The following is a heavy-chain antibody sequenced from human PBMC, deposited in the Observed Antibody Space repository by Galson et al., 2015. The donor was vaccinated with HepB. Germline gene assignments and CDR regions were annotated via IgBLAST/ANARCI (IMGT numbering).Heavy chain of an antibody. J-gene: IGHJ4*02. CDR2: VRGGGGRT. D-gene: IGHD3-16*01. Sequence: SLGLSCAAAGFTFSRYAMTWVRPSPGRGLELVSSVRGGGGRTYYGDSVEGWFTTSSAHSKNTLSLQMNRLRVEDTAIYYCGKVAIQGAIPHYFDYWGQGTLVSVSS. CDR3: GKVAIQGAIPHYFDY. CDR1: GFTFSRYA. V-gene: IGHV3-23*01.